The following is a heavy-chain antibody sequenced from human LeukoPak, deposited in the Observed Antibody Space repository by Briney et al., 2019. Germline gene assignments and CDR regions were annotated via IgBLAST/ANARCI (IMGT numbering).Heavy chain of an antibody. CDR3: ASLFFVGFSGMTAFDI. CDR2: ISYDGSNK. Sequence: PGGSLRLSCAASGFTFSSYAMHWVRQAPGKGLEWVAVISYDGSNKYYADSVKGRFTVSRDNFKNTLYLQMNSLRAEDTAVYYCASLFFVGFSGMTAFDIWGQGTMVTVSS. J-gene: IGHJ3*02. D-gene: IGHD3-10*01. CDR1: GFTFSSYA. V-gene: IGHV3-30*01.